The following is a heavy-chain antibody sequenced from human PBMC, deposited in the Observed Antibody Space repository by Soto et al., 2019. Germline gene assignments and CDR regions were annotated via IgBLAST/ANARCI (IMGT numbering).Heavy chain of an antibody. Sequence: ASVKVSCKASGYTFTSYAIHWVRQAPGQRLEWMGWINAGNGNTKYSQKFQGRVTITRDTSASTAYMELSSLRSEDTAVYYCARESIAAPLYYYYGMDVWGQGTTVTVSS. J-gene: IGHJ6*02. CDR3: ARESIAAPLYYYYGMDV. V-gene: IGHV1-3*01. CDR2: INAGNGNT. CDR1: GYTFTSYA. D-gene: IGHD6-6*01.